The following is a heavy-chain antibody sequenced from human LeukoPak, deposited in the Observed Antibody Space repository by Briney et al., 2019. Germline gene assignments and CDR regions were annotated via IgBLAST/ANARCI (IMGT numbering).Heavy chain of an antibody. Sequence: ASVKVSCKASGYSFTDKYMHWVRQAPGQGLEWMGWINPNSGGTNYAQKFQGRVTMTTDTSMSTAYMELSRLRSDDTAVYYCAGSYTMVRGEYWFDPWGQGTLVTVSS. CDR1: GYSFTDKY. CDR2: INPNSGGT. J-gene: IGHJ5*02. V-gene: IGHV1-2*02. CDR3: AGSYTMVRGEYWFDP. D-gene: IGHD3-10*01.